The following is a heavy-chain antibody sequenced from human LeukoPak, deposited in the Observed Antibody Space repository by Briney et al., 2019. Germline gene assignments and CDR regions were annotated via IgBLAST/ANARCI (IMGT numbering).Heavy chain of an antibody. Sequence: GGSLRLSSAASGFTFSSYSMNWVRQAPGKGLEWVSAISGSGGSTYYADSVKGRFTISRDNSKNTLYLQMNSLRAEDTAVYYCAKAETYYYDSSGYYYVYWGQGTLVTVSS. V-gene: IGHV3-23*01. CDR2: ISGSGGST. CDR1: GFTFSSYS. CDR3: AKAETYYYDSSGYYYVY. D-gene: IGHD3-22*01. J-gene: IGHJ4*02.